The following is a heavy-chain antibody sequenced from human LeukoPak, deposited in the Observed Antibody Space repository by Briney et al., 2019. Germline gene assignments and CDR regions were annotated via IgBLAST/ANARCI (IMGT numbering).Heavy chain of an antibody. J-gene: IGHJ4*02. CDR1: GFTFEDYT. CDR2: ISWDGGHT. CDR3: VKDYTSGYSSSWYLDY. Sequence: GGSLRLSCAASGFTFEDYTMHWVRQVPGKGLEWVSLISWDGGHTYYADSVRGRFTISRDNSKNSLYLHMKSLRTEGTALYYCVKDYTSGYSSSWYLDYWGQGTLVTVSS. V-gene: IGHV3-43*01. D-gene: IGHD6-13*01.